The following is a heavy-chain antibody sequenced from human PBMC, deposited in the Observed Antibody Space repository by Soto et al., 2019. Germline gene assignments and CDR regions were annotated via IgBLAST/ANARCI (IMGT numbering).Heavy chain of an antibody. CDR1: GFTFSTYA. D-gene: IGHD2-21*01. V-gene: IGHV3-23*01. CDR2: ISAGGGGT. Sequence: QTGGSLRLSCAASGFTFSTYAMSWVRQAPGKGLEWVSAISAGGGGTYYADSVKGRFTISRDNSMSTLFLQMNSLRTEDTAVYYYAKHVYGGGVFRANDYWGQGTLVTVSS. J-gene: IGHJ4*02. CDR3: AKHVYGGGVFRANDY.